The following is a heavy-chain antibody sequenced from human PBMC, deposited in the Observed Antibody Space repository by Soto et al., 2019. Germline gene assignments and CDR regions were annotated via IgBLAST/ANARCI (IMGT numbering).Heavy chain of an antibody. CDR1: GCTFSSYA. CDR3: AKDPPRADSSGYSQGY. Sequence: QVQLVKSGAEVKKPGSSVKVSCKSSGCTFSSYAISWVRQAPGQGLAWMGGIIPIFGTANYAQKFQGRVTITAGESTSTAYIEVSSLRSSDTAVYYGAKDPPRADSSGYSQGYWVQGTLYTVSS. D-gene: IGHD3-22*01. V-gene: IGHV1-69*01. J-gene: IGHJ4*02. CDR2: IIPIFGTA.